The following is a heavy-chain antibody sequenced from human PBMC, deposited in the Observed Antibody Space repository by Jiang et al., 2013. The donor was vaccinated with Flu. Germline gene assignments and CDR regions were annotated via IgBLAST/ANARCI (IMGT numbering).Heavy chain of an antibody. CDR1: GGTFSNYA. V-gene: IGHV1-69*04. CDR3: SRDQLEGFGGVDY. D-gene: IGHD3-10*01. J-gene: IGHJ4*02. Sequence: SGAEVRSLGLGEVSCKASGGTFSNYAVSWVRQAPGHGLEWLGRIIPFLGVTSYAQKFQARVTISADKSTGTAYMDLGSLTSEDTALYYCSRDQLEGFGGVDYWGQGTLVTVSS. CDR2: IIPFLGVT.